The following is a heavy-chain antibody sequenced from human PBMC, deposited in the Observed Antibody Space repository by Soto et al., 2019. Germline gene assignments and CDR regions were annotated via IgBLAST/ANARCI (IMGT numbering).Heavy chain of an antibody. V-gene: IGHV1-69*08. Sequence: QVQLVQSGAEVKKPGSSVKVSCKASGGTFSSYTISWVRQAPGQGLEWMGRIIPILGIPNYAQKFPGRVTITADKSTSTAYMELNSLRSEDKAVYYCARETPSIGAAGVFDYWGQGTLVTVSS. CDR3: ARETPSIGAAGVFDY. J-gene: IGHJ4*02. CDR1: GGTFSSYT. D-gene: IGHD6-13*01. CDR2: IIPILGIP.